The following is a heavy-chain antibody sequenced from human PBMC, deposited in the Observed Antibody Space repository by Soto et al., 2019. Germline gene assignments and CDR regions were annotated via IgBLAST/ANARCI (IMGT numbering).Heavy chain of an antibody. CDR2: IIWNSGSI. CDR1: GFRFDDYA. Sequence: EVQLVESGGGLVQPGRSLRLSCAASGFRFDDYAMHWVRQAPGKGLEWVSTIIWNSGSIGYADSVKGRFTVSRDNAKNSLYLQMNSLRPEDTALYYCAKADCSGGSCPQYDQWGQGTLVTVTS. J-gene: IGHJ4*02. CDR3: AKADCSGGSCPQYDQ. D-gene: IGHD2-15*01. V-gene: IGHV3-9*01.